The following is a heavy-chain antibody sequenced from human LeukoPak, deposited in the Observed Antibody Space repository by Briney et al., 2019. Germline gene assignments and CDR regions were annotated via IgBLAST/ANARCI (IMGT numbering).Heavy chain of an antibody. D-gene: IGHD3-3*01. Sequence: NASETLSLTCAVSGGSISSGGYSWSWIRQPPGKGLEWIGYIYHSGSTYYNPSLKSRVTISVDTSKNQFSLKLSSVTAADTAVYYCARLTLVPYYDFWGGMIGYFDYWGQGTLVTVSS. J-gene: IGHJ4*02. CDR1: GGSISSGGYS. V-gene: IGHV4-30-2*03. CDR2: IYHSGST. CDR3: ARLTLVPYYDFWGGMIGYFDY.